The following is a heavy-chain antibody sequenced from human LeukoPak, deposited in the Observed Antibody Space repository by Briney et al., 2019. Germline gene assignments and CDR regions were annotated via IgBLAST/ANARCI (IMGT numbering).Heavy chain of an antibody. CDR2: ISSSSSYI. J-gene: IGHJ4*02. V-gene: IGHV3-21*01. D-gene: IGHD1-14*01. CDR3: ARGILSTGLIDY. Sequence: PGGSLRLSCAASGFTFSSYSMNWVRQAPGKGLEWVSSISSSSSYIYYADSVKGRFTISRDNAKNSLFLQMNSLRAEDTAVYYCARGILSTGLIDYWGQGTLVTVSS. CDR1: GFTFSSYS.